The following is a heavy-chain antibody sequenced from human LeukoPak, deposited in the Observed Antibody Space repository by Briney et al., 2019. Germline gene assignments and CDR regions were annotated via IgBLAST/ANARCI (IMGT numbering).Heavy chain of an antibody. CDR3: ATVGYCSSTSCSDYYGMDV. J-gene: IGHJ6*02. V-gene: IGHV1-24*01. Sequence: SVKVSCKVSGYTLTELSMHWVRQAPGKGLEWMGGFDPEDGETTYAQKFQGRVTMTEDTSTDTAYMELSSLRSEDTAVYYCATVGYCSSTSCSDYYGMDVWGQGTTVTVSS. CDR1: GYTLTELS. CDR2: FDPEDGET. D-gene: IGHD2-2*01.